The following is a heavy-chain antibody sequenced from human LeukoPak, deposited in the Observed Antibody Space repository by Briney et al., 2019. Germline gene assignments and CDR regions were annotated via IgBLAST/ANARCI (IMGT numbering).Heavy chain of an antibody. D-gene: IGHD5-18*01. J-gene: IGHJ6*02. CDR3: ARFAGYSYGPTDYYYYGMDV. CDR1: GGTFSSYA. Sequence: GASVKVSCKASGGTFSSYAISWVRQAPGQGLEWMGWMNPNSGNTGYAQKFQGRVTMTRNTSISTAYMELSSLRSEDTAVYYCARFAGYSYGPTDYYYYGMDVWGQGTTVTVSS. V-gene: IGHV1-8*02. CDR2: MNPNSGNT.